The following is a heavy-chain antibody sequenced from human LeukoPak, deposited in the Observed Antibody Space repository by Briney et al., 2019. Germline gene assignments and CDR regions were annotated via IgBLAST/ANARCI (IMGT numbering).Heavy chain of an antibody. CDR1: GFTLSSYA. Sequence: PGGSLRLSCAASGFTLSSYAMHWVRQAPGKGLEWVAVISYDGSNKYYADSVKGRFTISRDNSKNTLYLQMNSLRAEDTAVYYCARSYYGSGYYYYYYGMDVWGQGTTVTVSS. V-gene: IGHV3-30-3*01. D-gene: IGHD3-10*01. J-gene: IGHJ6*02. CDR3: ARSYYGSGYYYYYYGMDV. CDR2: ISYDGSNK.